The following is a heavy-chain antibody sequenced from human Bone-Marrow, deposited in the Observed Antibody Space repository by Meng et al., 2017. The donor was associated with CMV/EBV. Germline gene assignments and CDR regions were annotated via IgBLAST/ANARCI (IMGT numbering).Heavy chain of an antibody. V-gene: IGHV1-69*10. D-gene: IGHD5-24*01. Sequence: SVKVSCKDSGGTFSSYAISWVRQAPGQGLEWMGAVIPRVGITNYAQRFQGRVTISADSSTSTAYMELSSLTSDDTAVYYCARGRDAYNINYFDYWGQGTLVTVSS. CDR1: GGTFSSYA. CDR3: ARGRDAYNINYFDY. CDR2: VIPRVGIT. J-gene: IGHJ4*02.